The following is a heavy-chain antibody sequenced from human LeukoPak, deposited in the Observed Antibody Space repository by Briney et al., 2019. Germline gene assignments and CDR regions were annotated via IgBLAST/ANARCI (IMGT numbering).Heavy chain of an antibody. CDR2: IIPILGIA. CDR3: ARDRVLPQYYYDSSGTFDY. Sequence: GSSVKVSCKASGGTFSSYAISWVRQAPGQGLEWMGRIIPILGIANYAQKLQGRVTMTTDTSTSTAYMELRSLRSDDTAVYYCARDRVLPQYYYDSSGTFDYWGQGTLVTVSS. D-gene: IGHD3-22*01. J-gene: IGHJ4*02. V-gene: IGHV1-69*04. CDR1: GGTFSSYA.